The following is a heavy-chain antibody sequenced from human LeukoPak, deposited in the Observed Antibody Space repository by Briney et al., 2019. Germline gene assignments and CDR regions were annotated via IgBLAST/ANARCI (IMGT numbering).Heavy chain of an antibody. Sequence: ASVKVSCKASGYTFTGYYMHWVRQAPGQGLEWMGRINPNSGGTNYAQKFQGRVTMPRDTSISTAYMELSRLRSDDTAVYYCARGHYGGNPYYFDYWGQGTLVTVSS. V-gene: IGHV1-2*06. J-gene: IGHJ4*02. D-gene: IGHD4/OR15-4a*01. CDR3: ARGHYGGNPYYFDY. CDR1: GYTFTGYY. CDR2: INPNSGGT.